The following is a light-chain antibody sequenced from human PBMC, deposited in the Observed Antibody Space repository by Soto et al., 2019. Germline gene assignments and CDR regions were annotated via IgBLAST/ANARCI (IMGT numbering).Light chain of an antibody. Sequence: DVVMTQSPLSLPVTLGQPASISCRSSQSLIHSDGNTYLNWFQQRPGQSPRRLIYKVSDRDSGVXDKXSGSGSGTDFTLKISRVEAEDVGVYYCMRGTHWPWTFGQGTEVEIK. CDR2: KVS. CDR1: QSLIHSDGNTY. CDR3: MRGTHWPWT. V-gene: IGKV2-30*02. J-gene: IGKJ1*01.